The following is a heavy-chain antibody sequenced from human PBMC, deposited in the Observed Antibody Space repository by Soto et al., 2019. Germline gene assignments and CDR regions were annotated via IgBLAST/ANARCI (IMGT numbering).Heavy chain of an antibody. J-gene: IGHJ4*02. CDR2: INPSGGST. CDR3: ASPGYYDSSGAPSPLDY. Sequence: ASVKVSCKASGYTFTSYYMHWVRQAPGQGLEWMGIINPSGGSTSYAQKFQGRVTMTRDTSTSSVYMELSSLRSEDTAVYYCASPGYYDSSGAPSPLDYWGQGTLVTVSS. V-gene: IGHV1-46*01. CDR1: GYTFTSYY. D-gene: IGHD3-22*01.